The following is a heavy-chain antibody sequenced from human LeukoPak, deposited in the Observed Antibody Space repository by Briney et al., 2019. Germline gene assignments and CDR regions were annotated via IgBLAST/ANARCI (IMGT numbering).Heavy chain of an antibody. V-gene: IGHV3-33*06. CDR1: GFTFSDYG. CDR3: AKDASGPYSSLFDP. CDR2: IYNDGSKR. D-gene: IGHD6-19*01. Sequence: GRSLRLSCAASGFTFSDYGMPWVRQAPGKGLEWVAVIYNDGSKRYYADSVKGRFTISRDNSKSTLYLQMDSLRDEDTAVYYCAKDASGPYSSLFDPWGQGTLVIVSS. J-gene: IGHJ5*02.